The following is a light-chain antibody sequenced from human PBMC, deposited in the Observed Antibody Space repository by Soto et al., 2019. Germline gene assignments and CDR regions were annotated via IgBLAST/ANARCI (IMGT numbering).Light chain of an antibody. CDR2: AAS. CDR1: QSISNY. J-gene: IGKJ3*01. V-gene: IGKV1-39*01. Sequence: DIQMTQSPSSLSASVGDRVTITCQASQSISNYLNWYQQKPGKAPKLLIYAASSLQSGVPSRFSGSGSGTDFTLTISSLQPEDFATYYCQQSYSTPFTFGPGTKVDIK. CDR3: QQSYSTPFT.